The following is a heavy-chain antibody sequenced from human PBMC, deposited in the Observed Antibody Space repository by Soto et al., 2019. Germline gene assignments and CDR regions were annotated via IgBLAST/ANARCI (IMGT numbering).Heavy chain of an antibody. CDR2: FGGTGNT. D-gene: IGHD1-7*01. CDR1: GFTFSSYV. CDR3: AKRQIGTAALRHFDY. J-gene: IGHJ4*02. V-gene: IGHV3-23*01. Sequence: SLRLSCTASGFTFSSYVMSWVRQAPGKGLEWVSTFGGTGNTYYADSVKGRFTISRDNSKNTLYLQVNSLRAEDTAVYYCAKRQIGTAALRHFDYWGQGTLVTVSS.